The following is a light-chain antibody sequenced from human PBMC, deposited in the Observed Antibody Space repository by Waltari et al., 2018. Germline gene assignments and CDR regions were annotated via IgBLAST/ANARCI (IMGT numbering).Light chain of an antibody. Sequence: QSVVTQPPSASGAPGQRVTLSCSGSSSNIGTDIVNWYQQFPGTAPKLLIYANNQRPSWVPGRFSGSRSGTSASLVISGLQSEDEADYYCATWDASLDTWMFGGGTKVTVL. J-gene: IGLJ3*02. CDR2: ANN. CDR1: SSNIGTDI. CDR3: ATWDASLDTWM. V-gene: IGLV1-44*01.